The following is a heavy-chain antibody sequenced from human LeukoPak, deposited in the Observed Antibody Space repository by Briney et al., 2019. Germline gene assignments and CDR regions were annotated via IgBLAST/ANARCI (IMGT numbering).Heavy chain of an antibody. CDR2: IYYTGTT. CDR3: ERGGWYNTY. CDR1: GGSISSHY. D-gene: IGHD6-19*01. V-gene: IGHV4-59*08. Sequence: PSETLSLTCTVSGGSISSHYWSWIRQPPGKGLEWIGYIYYTGTTNYNPSLKSRVTISVDTSKNQFSLKLTSLTAADTAVYYCERGGWYNTYWGQGTLVTVSS. J-gene: IGHJ4*02.